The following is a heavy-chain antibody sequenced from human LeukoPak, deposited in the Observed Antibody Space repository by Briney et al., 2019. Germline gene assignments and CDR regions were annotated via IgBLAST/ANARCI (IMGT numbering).Heavy chain of an antibody. CDR3: AKDIEMATIRRAFDI. Sequence: PGGSLRLTCAASGFTFSSYGMHWVRQAPGKGLEWVAVISYDGSNKYYADSVKGRFTISRDNAKNSLYLQMNSLRAEDTALYYCAKDIEMATIRRAFDIWGQGTMVTVSS. CDR2: ISYDGSNK. V-gene: IGHV3-30*18. D-gene: IGHD5-24*01. CDR1: GFTFSSYG. J-gene: IGHJ3*02.